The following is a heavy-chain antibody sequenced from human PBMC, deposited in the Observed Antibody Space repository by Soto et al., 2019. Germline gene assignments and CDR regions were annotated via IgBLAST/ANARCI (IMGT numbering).Heavy chain of an antibody. V-gene: IGHV3-74*01. CDR1: GFTLSGRS. CDR2: IDNAGTDS. D-gene: IGHD3-10*01. Sequence: EVQLVESGGGLVQPGGSLRLSCAASGFTLSGRSMHWVRQAPGKGLVWVSGIDNAGTDSTYADSVKGRFTSSRDNAKNMLYLQMNSLRVEDTVVYYCATGWFGPDVWGKGPTVTVPS. J-gene: IGHJ6*04. CDR3: ATGWFGPDV.